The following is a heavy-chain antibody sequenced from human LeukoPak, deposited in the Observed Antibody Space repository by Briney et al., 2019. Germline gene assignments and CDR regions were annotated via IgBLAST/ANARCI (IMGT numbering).Heavy chain of an antibody. CDR2: ISSSASYI. V-gene: IGHV3-21*01. CDR1: GFSFSSYS. D-gene: IGHD6-6*01. CDR3: ARDKPYSSSSGLDRQTNYLYYYAMDV. Sequence: GGSLRLSCAASGFSFSSYSMNWVRQAPGKGLEWVSSISSSASYIYYADSLKGRFTISRDNAKNSLCLQMNSLRAEDTAVYYCARDKPYSSSSGLDRQTNYLYYYAMDVWGQGTTVTVSS. J-gene: IGHJ6*02.